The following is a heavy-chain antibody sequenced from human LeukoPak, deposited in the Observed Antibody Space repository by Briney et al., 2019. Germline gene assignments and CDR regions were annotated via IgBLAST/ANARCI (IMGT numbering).Heavy chain of an antibody. D-gene: IGHD3-22*01. V-gene: IGHV6-1*01. CDR3: ARRFGLSGYYYAPQHYFDY. CDR1: GDSVSSNSAA. J-gene: IGHJ4*02. Sequence: SQTLSLTCAISGDSVSSNSAAWNWIRQSPSRGLEWLGRTYYRSKWYNDYAVSVKSRITINPDTSKNQFSLQLNSVTPEDTAVYYCARRFGLSGYYYAPQHYFDYWGQGTLVTVSS. CDR2: TYYRSKWYN.